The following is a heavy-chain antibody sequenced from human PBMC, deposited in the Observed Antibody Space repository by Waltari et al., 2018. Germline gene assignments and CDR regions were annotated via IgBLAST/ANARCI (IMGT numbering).Heavy chain of an antibody. CDR3: ARGLGAIY. Sequence: QVQMQESGPGLVRPSETLSLTCAVSGGSITTITYFWGWIRQPPGKGLEWIGSFSYNGNIYYNPSLKSRVTISGDTSKNQISLLVSSVTAADTAVYYCARGLGAIYWGHGTPVTVSS. D-gene: IGHD3-16*01. CDR2: FSYNGNI. V-gene: IGHV4-39*07. J-gene: IGHJ4*01. CDR1: GGSITTITYF.